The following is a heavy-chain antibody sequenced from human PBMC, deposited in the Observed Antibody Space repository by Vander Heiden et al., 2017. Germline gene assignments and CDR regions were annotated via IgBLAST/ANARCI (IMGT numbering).Heavy chain of an antibody. CDR1: GLPFSRYR. CDR3: TPIVVVPAAITGVDY. V-gene: IGHV3-21*01. D-gene: IGHD2-2*01. Sequence: EVQLVESGGGLVKPGGSLRLSCAASGLPFSRYRMNWVAQAPGKGMEWVSSISSSSSYIYYADSVKGRFTISRDNAKNSLYLQMNSLRAEDTAVYYCTPIVVVPAAITGVDYWGQGTLVTVSS. J-gene: IGHJ4*02. CDR2: ISSSSSYI.